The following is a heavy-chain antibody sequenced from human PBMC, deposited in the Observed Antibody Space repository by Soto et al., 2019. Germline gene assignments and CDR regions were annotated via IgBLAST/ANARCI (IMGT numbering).Heavy chain of an antibody. V-gene: IGHV3-74*01. Sequence: EVQLVESGGGLVQPGGSLRLSCAASGFTFSSYWMHWVRQAPGKGLVWVSRINSDGSSTSYADSVKGRFTISRDNAKNTLYLQMNSLGAEDTAVYYCARGIPGIAVAGAPYGMDVWGPGTTVTVSS. CDR2: INSDGSST. CDR1: GFTFSSYW. D-gene: IGHD6-19*01. J-gene: IGHJ6*02. CDR3: ARGIPGIAVAGAPYGMDV.